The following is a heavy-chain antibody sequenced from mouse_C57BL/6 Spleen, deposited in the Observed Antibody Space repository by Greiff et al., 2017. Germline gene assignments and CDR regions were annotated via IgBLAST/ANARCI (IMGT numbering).Heavy chain of an antibody. V-gene: IGHV1-42*01. Sequence: EVQLQQSGPELVKPGASVKISCKASGYSFTGYYMNWVKQSPEKSLEWIGEINPSTGGTTYNQKFKAKATLTVDKSSSTAYMQLKSLTSEDSAVYYCARFLYSNYVRAKDYWGQGTSVTVSS. CDR1: GYSFTGYY. CDR2: INPSTGGT. CDR3: ARFLYSNYVRAKDY. D-gene: IGHD2-5*01. J-gene: IGHJ4*01.